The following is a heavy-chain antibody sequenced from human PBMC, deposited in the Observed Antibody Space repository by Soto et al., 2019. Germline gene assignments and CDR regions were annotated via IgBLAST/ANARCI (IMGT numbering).Heavy chain of an antibody. V-gene: IGHV4-31*03. Sequence: QVQLQESGPGLVKPSQTLSLTCTVSGGSISSGGYYWSWIRQHPGKGLEWIGYIYYSGSTYYNPSLKSRFTRAVDTSKNQFALKLSSVTAADTAVYYCARQGSGITPPGNWFDPWGQGTLVTVSS. CDR1: GGSISSGGYY. J-gene: IGHJ5*02. D-gene: IGHD3-10*01. CDR3: ARQGSGITPPGNWFDP. CDR2: IYYSGST.